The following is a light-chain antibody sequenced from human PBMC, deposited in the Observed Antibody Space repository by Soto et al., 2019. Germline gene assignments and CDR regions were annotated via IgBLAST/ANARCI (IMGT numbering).Light chain of an antibody. CDR1: QNINKY. J-gene: IGKJ5*01. Sequence: EIVLTQSPGTLSLSPGERATLSCRTSQNINKYLAWYQQKPGQAPRLLIYDATNRAPGIPARVSGSGSGTHFTLTISSLEPEDFAVFYCQQRSNWPITFGQGTRLEIK. V-gene: IGKV3-11*01. CDR2: DAT. CDR3: QQRSNWPIT.